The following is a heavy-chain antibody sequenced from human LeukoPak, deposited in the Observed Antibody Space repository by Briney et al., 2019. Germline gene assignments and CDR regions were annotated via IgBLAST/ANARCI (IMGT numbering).Heavy chain of an antibody. D-gene: IGHD6-13*01. V-gene: IGHV1-2*02. CDR2: INPNSGGT. J-gene: IGHJ4*02. CDR3: ATAAAGTFLFDY. Sequence: ASVKVSCKASGYTFTGYYMHWVRQAPGQGLEWMGWINPNSGGTNYAQKFQGRVTMTRDTSISTAYMELSRLRSDDTAVYYCATAAAGTFLFDYWGQGTLVTVSS. CDR1: GYTFTGYY.